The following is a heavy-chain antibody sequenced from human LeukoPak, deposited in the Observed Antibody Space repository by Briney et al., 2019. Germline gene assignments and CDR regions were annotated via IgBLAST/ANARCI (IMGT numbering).Heavy chain of an antibody. V-gene: IGHV4-39*01. CDR3: ARLPGHSYGLSAFDI. D-gene: IGHD5-18*01. Sequence: SETLSLTCTVSGGSISSSSYYWDWIRQPPGKGLEWIGSIYYSGPTYYNPSLKSRVTISVDTSKNQFSLKLSSVTAADTAVYYCARLPGHSYGLSAFDIWGRGTLVTVSS. J-gene: IGHJ3*02. CDR2: IYYSGPT. CDR1: GGSISSSSYY.